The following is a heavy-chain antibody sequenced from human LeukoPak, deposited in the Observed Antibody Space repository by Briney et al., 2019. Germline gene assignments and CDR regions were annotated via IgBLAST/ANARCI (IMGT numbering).Heavy chain of an antibody. CDR3: ARGAHQHSDS. V-gene: IGHV1-46*01. Sequence: ASVKVSCKASGYTFTGYYMHWVRQAPGQGLEWMAKLIPSRGSPSYAQKFQDRVTVTSDTSTSTVHMELRSLRSDDSAVYYCARGAHQHSDSWGQGTLVSVSS. D-gene: IGHD2-2*01. CDR2: LIPSRGSP. CDR1: GYTFTGYY. J-gene: IGHJ4*02.